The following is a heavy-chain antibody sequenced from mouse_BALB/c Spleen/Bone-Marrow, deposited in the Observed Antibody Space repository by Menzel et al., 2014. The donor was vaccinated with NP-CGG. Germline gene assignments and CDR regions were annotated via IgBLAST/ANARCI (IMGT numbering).Heavy chain of an antibody. CDR1: GYAFTSYI. J-gene: IGHJ3*01. D-gene: IGHD2-12*01. CDR2: IDPYNGGS. V-gene: IGHV1S135*01. Sequence: EVHLVESGPELVKPGASVKVSCKASGYAFTSYIMYWMKQSHGKSLEWIGYIDPYNGGSSYNQKFKGKATLTVDESSSTAYMHLNSLTSEDSAVYYCARYNNYGWFAYWGQGTLVTVSA. CDR3: ARYNNYGWFAY.